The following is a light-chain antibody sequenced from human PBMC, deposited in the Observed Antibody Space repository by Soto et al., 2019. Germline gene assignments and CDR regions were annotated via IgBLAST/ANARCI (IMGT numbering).Light chain of an antibody. CDR2: DAS. V-gene: IGKV3-11*01. Sequence: EIVLTQSPATLSLSPGEGATLSCRASQSVGSYLAWYQQKPGQAPRLLIYDASSRATGIPARFSGSGSGTDFTLTISSLEPEDFAVYYCQQRSNSPLTFGRGTRLEIK. CDR1: QSVGSY. J-gene: IGKJ5*01. CDR3: QQRSNSPLT.